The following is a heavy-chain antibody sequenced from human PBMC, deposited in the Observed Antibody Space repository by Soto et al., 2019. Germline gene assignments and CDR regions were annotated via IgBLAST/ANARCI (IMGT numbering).Heavy chain of an antibody. V-gene: IGHV1-8*01. D-gene: IGHD5-12*01. Sequence: GASVKVSCKASGYTFTSYDINWVRQATGQGLEWMGWMNPNSGNTGYAQKFQGRVTMTRNTSISTAYMELSSLRSEDTAVYYYARMGLGGYGLEIYFDYWGQGTLVTVSS. CDR1: GYTFTSYD. J-gene: IGHJ4*02. CDR3: ARMGLGGYGLEIYFDY. CDR2: MNPNSGNT.